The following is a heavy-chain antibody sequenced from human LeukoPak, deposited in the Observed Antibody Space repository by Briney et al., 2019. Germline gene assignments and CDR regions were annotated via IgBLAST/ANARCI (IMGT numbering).Heavy chain of an antibody. V-gene: IGHV4-31*03. CDR2: IYYSGST. J-gene: IGHJ4*02. CDR1: GGSISSGGYY. Sequence: SQTLSLTCTVSGGSISSGGYYWRWIRQHPGKGLEWIGYIYYSGSTYYNPSLKSRVTISVDTSKNQFSLKLSSVTAADTAVYYCARAGGYDSSGYYFDYWGQGTLVTVSS. D-gene: IGHD3-22*01. CDR3: ARAGGYDSSGYYFDY.